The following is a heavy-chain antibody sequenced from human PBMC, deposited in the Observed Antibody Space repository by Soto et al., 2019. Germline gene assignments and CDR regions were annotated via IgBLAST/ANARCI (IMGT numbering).Heavy chain of an antibody. J-gene: IGHJ4*02. D-gene: IGHD5-12*01. Sequence: QVQLVQSGAEVKKPGSSVKVSCKASGGTFSSYAISWVRQAPGQGLEWMGGIIPIFGTANYAQKFQGRVTITADESTSPAYMELRSLRSDDTAVYYCARGDVGDGYNSGIDYWGQGTLVTVSS. V-gene: IGHV1-69*12. CDR2: IIPIFGTA. CDR3: ARGDVGDGYNSGIDY. CDR1: GGTFSSYA.